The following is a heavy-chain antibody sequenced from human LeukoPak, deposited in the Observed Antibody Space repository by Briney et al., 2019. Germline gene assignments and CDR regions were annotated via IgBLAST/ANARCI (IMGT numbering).Heavy chain of an antibody. Sequence: GGSLRLSCAASGFTFSSYSMNWVRQAPGKGLEWVSSISSSSSYIYYADSVEGRFTISRDNAKNSLYLQMNSLRAEDTAVYYCARDAKYYDFWSGYYSGTEDLNYYGMDVWGQGTTVTVSS. V-gene: IGHV3-21*01. D-gene: IGHD3-3*01. CDR3: ARDAKYYDFWSGYYSGTEDLNYYGMDV. J-gene: IGHJ6*02. CDR1: GFTFSSYS. CDR2: ISSSSSYI.